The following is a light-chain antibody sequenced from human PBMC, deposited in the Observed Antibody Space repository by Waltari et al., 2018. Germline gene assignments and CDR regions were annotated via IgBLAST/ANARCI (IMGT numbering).Light chain of an antibody. Sequence: DIVMTQSPDSLAESLGERAPINCKSSQSVLYDSNNKNYLAWYQQKPGQPPKLLIYWASTRESGVPDRFSGSGSGTDFTLTISSLQAEDVAVYYCQQYYSFPLTFGGGTKVEIK. V-gene: IGKV4-1*01. CDR1: QSVLYDSNNKNY. J-gene: IGKJ4*01. CDR3: QQYYSFPLT. CDR2: WAS.